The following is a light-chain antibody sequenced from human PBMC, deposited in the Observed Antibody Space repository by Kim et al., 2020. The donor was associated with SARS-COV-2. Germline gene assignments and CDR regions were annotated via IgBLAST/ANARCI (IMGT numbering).Light chain of an antibody. V-gene: IGLV1-47*01. CDR1: SSNIGSNY. CDR3: AAWDDSLSSWV. J-gene: IGLJ3*02. Sequence: QSVLTQPPSASGTPGQWVIISCSGSSSNIGSNYVYWYQQLPGTAPKLLIYKNNQRPSGVSDRFSGSKSGTSASLAISGLRSEDESDYYCAAWDDSLSSWVFGGGTKVTVL. CDR2: KNN.